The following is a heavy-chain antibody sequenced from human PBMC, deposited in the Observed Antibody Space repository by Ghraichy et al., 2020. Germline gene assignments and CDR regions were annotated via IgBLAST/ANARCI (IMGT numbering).Heavy chain of an antibody. CDR3: ARHYYYGSGSYSGFDP. Sequence: ETLSLTCTVSGGSISSSSYKWGWIRQPPGKGLEWIGSVYYSGSTHYKPSLKSRVTISVDTSKNQFSLKLSSVTAADTAVYYCARHYYYGSGSYSGFDPWGQGTLVTVSS. CDR1: GGSISSSSYK. J-gene: IGHJ5*02. V-gene: IGHV4-39*01. CDR2: VYYSGST. D-gene: IGHD3-10*01.